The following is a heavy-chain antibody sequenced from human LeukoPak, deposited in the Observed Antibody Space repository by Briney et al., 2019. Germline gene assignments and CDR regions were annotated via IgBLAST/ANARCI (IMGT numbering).Heavy chain of an antibody. CDR2: IHYDGNT. Sequence: SETLSLTCTVSGGSISSSSYSWTWIRQPPGKGLEWIGSIHYDGNTYYKPSLRSRVTISVDTSNQFSLKLSSVTAADTAVYYCARGQVLRFLEWLSRPYYYGMDVWGQGTTVTVSS. D-gene: IGHD3-3*01. CDR1: GGSISSSSYS. J-gene: IGHJ6*02. CDR3: ARGQVLRFLEWLSRPYYYGMDV. V-gene: IGHV4-39*01.